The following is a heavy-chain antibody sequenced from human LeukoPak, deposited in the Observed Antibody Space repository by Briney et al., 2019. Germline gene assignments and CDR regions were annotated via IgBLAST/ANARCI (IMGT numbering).Heavy chain of an antibody. D-gene: IGHD5-24*01. CDR1: GGSISSYY. J-gene: IGHJ6*02. CDR2: IYYSGST. Sequence: SETLSLTCTVSGGSISSYYWSWIRQPPGKGLEWIGYIYYSGSTNYNPSLKSRVTISVDTSKNQFSLKLSSVTAADTAVYYCARHRISRDGYHERGMDVWGQGTTVTVSS. V-gene: IGHV4-59*08. CDR3: ARHRISRDGYHERGMDV.